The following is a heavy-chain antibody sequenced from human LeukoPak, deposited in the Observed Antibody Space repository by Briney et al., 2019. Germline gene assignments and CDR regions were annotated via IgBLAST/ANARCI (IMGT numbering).Heavy chain of an antibody. J-gene: IGHJ4*02. CDR1: GGSVSSGSYY. CDR2: IYYSEST. D-gene: IGHD6-6*01. CDR3: ARFDSSSSLDY. Sequence: SETLSLTCTVSGGSVSSGSYYWSWIRQPPGKGLEWIGYIYYSESTNYNPSLKSRVTISVDTSKNQFSLKLSSVTAADTAVYYCARFDSSSSLDYWGQGTLVTVSS. V-gene: IGHV4-61*01.